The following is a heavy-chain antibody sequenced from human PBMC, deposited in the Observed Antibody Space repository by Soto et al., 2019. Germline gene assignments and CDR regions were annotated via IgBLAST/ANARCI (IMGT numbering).Heavy chain of an antibody. J-gene: IGHJ4*02. CDR1: GFTVSSYW. D-gene: IGHD3-9*01. CDR3: ARIAHDLTVDY. CDR2: IKQDGSEK. Sequence: PGGSLRLSGAASGFTVSSYWMSWVRQAPGKGLEWVANIKQDGSEKYYVDSVKGRFTISRDNAKNSLYLQMNSLRAEDTAVYYCARIAHDLTVDYWGQGTLVTVSS. V-gene: IGHV3-7*01.